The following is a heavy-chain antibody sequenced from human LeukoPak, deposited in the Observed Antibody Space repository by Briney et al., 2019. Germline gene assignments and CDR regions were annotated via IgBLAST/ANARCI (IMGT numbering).Heavy chain of an antibody. CDR2: IYSGTSI. Sequence: GGSLRLSCAASGFTFSNNYMSWVRQAPGKGLEWVSIIYSGTSIYYADSVKGRFTISRDNSKNTLYLQMNSLRTEDTAVYYCARSTYSGSYRYYFNSWGQGTLVTVSS. V-gene: IGHV3-53*01. CDR3: ARSTYSGSYRYYFNS. J-gene: IGHJ4*02. CDR1: GFTFSNNY. D-gene: IGHD1-26*01.